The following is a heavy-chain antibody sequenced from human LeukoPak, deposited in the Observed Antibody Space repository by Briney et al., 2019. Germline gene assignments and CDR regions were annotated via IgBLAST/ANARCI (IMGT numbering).Heavy chain of an antibody. D-gene: IGHD3-10*01. V-gene: IGHV4-38-2*02. J-gene: IGHJ5*02. CDR2: IYHSGST. CDR3: ARGNSGWSGGGDWFDP. CDR1: GYSISSGYY. Sequence: SETLSLTCTVSGYSISSGYYWGWIRQPPGKGLEWIGSIYHSGSTNYNPSLKSRVTISVDTSKNQFSLKLSSVTAADTAVYYCARGNSGWSGGGDWFDPWGQGTLVTVSS.